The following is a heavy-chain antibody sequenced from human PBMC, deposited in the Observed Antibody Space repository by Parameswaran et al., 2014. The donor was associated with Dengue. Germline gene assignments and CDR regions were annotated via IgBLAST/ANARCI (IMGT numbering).Heavy chain of an antibody. Sequence: WVRQAPGQGLEWMGWMNPNSGNTGYAQKFQGRVTMTRDTSTSTAYMELSSLKSEDTAVYYCAREGSYCNSSTCYLNWIDPWGQGTLVTVSS. CDR3: AREGSYCNSSTCYLNWIDP. J-gene: IGHJ5*02. CDR2: MNPNSGNT. D-gene: IGHD2-2*01. V-gene: IGHV1-8*01.